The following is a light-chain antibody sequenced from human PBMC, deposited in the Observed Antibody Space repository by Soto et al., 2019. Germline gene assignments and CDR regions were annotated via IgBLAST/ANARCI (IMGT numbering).Light chain of an antibody. CDR3: SSYTRSSTYV. V-gene: IGLV2-18*02. Sequence: QSALTQPPSVSGSPGQSVTISCTGTSSDVGSYNGVSWYQQPPGTAPKLMIYDVSNRPSGVPDRFSGSKSGNTASLTISGLQAEDEGDYYCSSYTRSSTYVFGTGTKVTVL. CDR1: SSDVGSYNG. CDR2: DVS. J-gene: IGLJ1*01.